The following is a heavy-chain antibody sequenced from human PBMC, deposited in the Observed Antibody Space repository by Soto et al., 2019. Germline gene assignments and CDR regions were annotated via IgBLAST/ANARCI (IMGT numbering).Heavy chain of an antibody. CDR2: IYYSGST. J-gene: IGHJ4*02. CDR1: GGSISSSSYY. Sequence: SETLSLTCTVSGGSISSSSYYWGWIRQPPGKGLEWIGSIYYSGSTYYNPSLKSRVTISVDTSKNQFSLKLSSVTAADTAVYYCARLRNWWDYWGQGTLVTVSS. V-gene: IGHV4-39*01. D-gene: IGHD2-8*02. CDR3: ARLRNWWDY.